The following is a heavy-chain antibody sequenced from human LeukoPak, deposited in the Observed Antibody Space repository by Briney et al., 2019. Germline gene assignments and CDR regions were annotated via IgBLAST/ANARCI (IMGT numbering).Heavy chain of an antibody. D-gene: IGHD3-10*01. CDR3: ARDGLWFGELDY. V-gene: IGHV4-59*01. J-gene: IGHJ4*02. Sequence: SETLSLTCTVSGGSISSYYWSWIRQPPGKGLEWIGYIYYSGGTNYNPSLKSRVTISVATSKNQFSLKLSSVTAADTAVYYCARDGLWFGELDYWGQGTLVTVSS. CDR1: GGSISSYY. CDR2: IYYSGGT.